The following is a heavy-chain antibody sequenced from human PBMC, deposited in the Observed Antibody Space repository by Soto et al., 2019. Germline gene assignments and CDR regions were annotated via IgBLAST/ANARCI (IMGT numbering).Heavy chain of an antibody. Sequence: PGGSLRLSCAASGFSFSTYWMSWVRQAPGKGLEWVANIKQDGGERYYVDSVKGRFTISSDNAKNSLYLQMYSMTAEDTAVYYCARAAVAATRDRWFDLWGQGTLVTVSS. CDR2: IKQDGGER. CDR1: GFSFSTYW. V-gene: IGHV3-7*01. CDR3: ARAAVAATRDRWFDL. J-gene: IGHJ5*02. D-gene: IGHD6-13*01.